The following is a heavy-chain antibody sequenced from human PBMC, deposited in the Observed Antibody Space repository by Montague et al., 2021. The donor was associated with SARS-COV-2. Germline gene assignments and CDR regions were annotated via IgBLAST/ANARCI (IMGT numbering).Heavy chain of an antibody. J-gene: IGHJ4*02. CDR2: VLYNKGT. D-gene: IGHD3-10*01. V-gene: IGHV4-59*08. Sequence: SETLSLTCTVSGVSVTDYYWSWIRQPPGKGLEWVGDVLYNKGTNFNPSLKTRVAISVDTSKNQFSLRLTSVTAADTAFYYCVRHRHDDGLNVPPDFWGQGTLVTVSS. CDR3: VRHRHDDGLNVPPDF. CDR1: GVSVTDYY.